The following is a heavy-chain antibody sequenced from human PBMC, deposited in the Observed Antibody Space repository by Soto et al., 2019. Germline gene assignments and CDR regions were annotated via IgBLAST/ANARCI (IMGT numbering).Heavy chain of an antibody. D-gene: IGHD1-7*01. CDR3: AKGGYWNYVSYYYYMDV. CDR2: ISYDGSNK. Sequence: GGSLRLSSAATGFTFSSYGMHWVRQAPGKGLEWVAVISYDGSNKYYADSVKGRFTISRDNSKNTLYLQMNSLRAEDTAVYYCAKGGYWNYVSYYYYMDVWGKGTTVTVSS. V-gene: IGHV3-30*18. CDR1: GFTFSSYG. J-gene: IGHJ6*03.